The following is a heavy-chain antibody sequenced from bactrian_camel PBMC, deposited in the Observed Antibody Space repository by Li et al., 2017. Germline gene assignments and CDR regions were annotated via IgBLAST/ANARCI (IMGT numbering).Heavy chain of an antibody. CDR3: AADYDTGYWSASFGY. CDR1: GRHYCV. Sequence: QLVESGGGSVQVGNSLRLSCTDSGRHYCVAWFRQPPGKEREGVALINGAGQTKYADSVKGRFTVYKNNAKNTLYLQMNSLRPEDTAVYYCAADYDTGYWSASFGYWGQGTQVTVS. CDR2: INGAGQT. J-gene: IGHJ6*01. V-gene: IGHV3S53*01. D-gene: IGHD3*01.